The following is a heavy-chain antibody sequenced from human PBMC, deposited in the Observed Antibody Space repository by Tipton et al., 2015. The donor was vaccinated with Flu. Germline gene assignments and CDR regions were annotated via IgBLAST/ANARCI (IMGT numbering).Heavy chain of an antibody. D-gene: IGHD2-15*01. CDR1: GGSFSGYY. V-gene: IGHV4-34*01. CDR3: ARDVFGGSCYPTCGMDV. CDR2: INHSGST. Sequence: TLSLTCAVYGGSFSGYYWSWIRQPPGKGLEWIGEINHSGSTNYNPSLKSRVTISVDTSKNQFSLRLSSVTAADTAVYYCARDVFGGSCYPTCGMDVWDQGP. J-gene: IGHJ6*02.